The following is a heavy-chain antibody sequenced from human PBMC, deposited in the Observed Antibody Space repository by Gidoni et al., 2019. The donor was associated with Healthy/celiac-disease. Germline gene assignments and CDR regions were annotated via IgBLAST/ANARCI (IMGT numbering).Heavy chain of an antibody. CDR2: IRGSGGST. D-gene: IGHD6-6*01. CDR1: GFTFSSYA. CDR3: AKEYSSSSGPYYMDV. Sequence: EVQLLESGGGLVQPGGSLRLSCAASGFTFSSYAMSWVRQAPGKGLEGVSAIRGSGGSTYYADSVKGRFTISRDNSKNTLYLQMNSLRAEDTAVYYCAKEYSSSSGPYYMDVWGKGTTVTVSS. V-gene: IGHV3-23*01. J-gene: IGHJ6*03.